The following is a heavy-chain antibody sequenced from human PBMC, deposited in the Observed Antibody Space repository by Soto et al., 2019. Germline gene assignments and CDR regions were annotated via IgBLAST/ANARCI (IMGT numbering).Heavy chain of an antibody. CDR2: INPNSGGT. J-gene: IGHJ4*02. CDR1: GYTFTGYY. V-gene: IGHV1-2*02. Sequence: QVQLVQSGAEVKKPGASVKVSCKASGYTFTGYYMHWVRQAPGQGLEWMGWINPNSGGTNYAQKFQGGVTMTRDTSISPASMELSRLRSDDAAGYYGASGHMVRGVSFDYWGQGPLVTVSS. D-gene: IGHD3-10*01. CDR3: ASGHMVRGVSFDY.